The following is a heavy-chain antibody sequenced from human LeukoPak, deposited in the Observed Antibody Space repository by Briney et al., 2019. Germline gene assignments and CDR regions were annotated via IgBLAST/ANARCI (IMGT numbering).Heavy chain of an antibody. V-gene: IGHV1-2*02. J-gene: IGHJ4*02. CDR2: ITPNSGGT. CDR3: ARGRGLTTVTHFDY. CDR1: GYTFTAYY. Sequence: ASVKVSCKASGYTFTAYYMHWVRQAPGQGLEWMGWITPNSGGTNFAQKFQGRVTMTRDTSISTAYMELSSLRSDDTAVYYCARGRGLTTVTHFDYWGQGTLVTVSS. D-gene: IGHD4-17*01.